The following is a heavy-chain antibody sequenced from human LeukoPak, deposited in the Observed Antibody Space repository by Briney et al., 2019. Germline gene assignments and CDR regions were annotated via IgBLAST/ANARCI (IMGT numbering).Heavy chain of an antibody. J-gene: IGHJ4*02. Sequence: SETLSLTCTVSGGSISSSSYYWGWIRQPPGKGLEWIGSIYYSGSTYYNPSLKSRVTISVDTSKNQFSLKLSSVTAADTAVYYCARGGYYYDSSGYDFDYWGQGTLVTVSS. V-gene: IGHV4-39*07. CDR2: IYYSGST. D-gene: IGHD3-22*01. CDR3: ARGGYYYDSSGYDFDY. CDR1: GGSISSSSYY.